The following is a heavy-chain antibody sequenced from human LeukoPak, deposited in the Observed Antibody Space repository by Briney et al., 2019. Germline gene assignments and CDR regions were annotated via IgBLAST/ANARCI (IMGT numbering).Heavy chain of an antibody. CDR3: AKDKDTPATAQPQRGYFES. CDR2: IWYDGSNQ. CDR1: GFPFSGSG. J-gene: IGHJ4*02. V-gene: IGHV3-33*06. Sequence: GGSLRLSCAASGFPFSGSGMHWVRQAPGKGLEWVAVIWYDGSNQYYADSVKGRFTISRDNSKNTVDLQMNSLRAEDTAVYFCAKDKDTPATAQPQRGYFESWGQGTLVTVSS. D-gene: IGHD2-21*02.